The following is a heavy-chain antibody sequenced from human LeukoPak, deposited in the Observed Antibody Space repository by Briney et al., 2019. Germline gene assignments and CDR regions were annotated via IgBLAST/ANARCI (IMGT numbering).Heavy chain of an antibody. CDR2: IYYTGNT. Sequence: SETLSLTCTVSGVSISNHYSSWIRQPPGKGLEWIGYIYYTGNTNYNPSLKSRDTISEDTSKNQVSLELSSVTAADTAVYYCVRHSRVVAFDYWGQGNLVTVSS. J-gene: IGHJ4*02. D-gene: IGHD2-15*01. CDR3: VRHSRVVAFDY. CDR1: GVSISNHY. V-gene: IGHV4-59*08.